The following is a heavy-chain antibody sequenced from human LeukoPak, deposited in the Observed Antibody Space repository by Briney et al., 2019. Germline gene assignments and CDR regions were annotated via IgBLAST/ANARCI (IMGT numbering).Heavy chain of an antibody. D-gene: IGHD2-2*01. CDR1: GGSISSGSYY. Sequence: PSETLSLTCTVSGGSISSGSYYWSWIRQPAGKGLEWIGRIYTSGSTNYNPSLKSRVTISVDTSKNQFSLKLSSVTAADTAVYYCAREGAYCSSTSCRADWFDPWGQGTLVTVSS. CDR3: AREGAYCSSTSCRADWFDP. CDR2: IYTSGST. J-gene: IGHJ5*02. V-gene: IGHV4-61*02.